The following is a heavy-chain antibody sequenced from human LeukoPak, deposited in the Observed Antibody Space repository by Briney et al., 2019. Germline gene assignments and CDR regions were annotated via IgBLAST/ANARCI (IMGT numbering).Heavy chain of an antibody. Sequence: SETLSLTCTVSGGSISSSSYYWGWIRQPPGKGLEWIGSIYYSGSTYYNPSLKSRVTISVDTSKNRFSLKLSSVTAADTAVYYCARHGALIYYGSGSSIDYWGQGTLVTVSS. V-gene: IGHV4-39*01. D-gene: IGHD3-10*01. CDR3: ARHGALIYYGSGSSIDY. J-gene: IGHJ4*02. CDR2: IYYSGST. CDR1: GGSISSSSYY.